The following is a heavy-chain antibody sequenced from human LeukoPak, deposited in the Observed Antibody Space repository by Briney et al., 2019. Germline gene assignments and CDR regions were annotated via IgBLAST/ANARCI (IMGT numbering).Heavy chain of an antibody. D-gene: IGHD2-15*01. CDR2: IIPIFGPA. CDR1: GGTFSSYA. V-gene: IGHV1-69*13. J-gene: IGHJ4*02. Sequence: GTSVKVSCKASGGTFSSYAISWVRQAPGQGVEWMGGIIPIFGPANYAQKFQGRVTITADESTRTAYMELSSLRSEDTAVYYCARGSLTATGFDYWGQGTLVTVSS. CDR3: ARGSLTATGFDY.